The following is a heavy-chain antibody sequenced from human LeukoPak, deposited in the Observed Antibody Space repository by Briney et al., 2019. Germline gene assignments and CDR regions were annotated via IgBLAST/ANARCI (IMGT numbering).Heavy chain of an antibody. J-gene: IGHJ4*02. V-gene: IGHV1-2*02. D-gene: IGHD3-22*01. CDR3: ARVSRLYYDTSGRIFDY. CDR1: GGTFSSYA. Sequence: ASVKVSCKASGGTFSSYAISWVRQAPGQGLEWMGWINPNTGDTNFAQKFQGRVAMARDTSLSTAYMDLSRLTSDDTAVYYCARVSRLYYDTSGRIFDYWGQGTLVTVSS. CDR2: INPNTGDT.